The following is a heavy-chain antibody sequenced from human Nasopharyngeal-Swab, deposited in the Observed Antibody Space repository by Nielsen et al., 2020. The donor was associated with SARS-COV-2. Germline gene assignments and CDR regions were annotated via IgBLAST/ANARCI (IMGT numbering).Heavy chain of an antibody. V-gene: IGHV4-34*01. CDR3: ARGLAGHDFWSGYYKVSHWFDP. J-gene: IGHJ5*02. Sequence: SETLSLTCAVYGGSFSGYYWSWIRQPPGKGLEWIGEINHSGSTNYNPSLKSRVTISVYTSKNQFSLKLSSVTAADTAVYYCARGLAGHDFWSGYYKVSHWFDPWGQGTLVTVSS. D-gene: IGHD3-3*01. CDR2: INHSGST. CDR1: GGSFSGYY.